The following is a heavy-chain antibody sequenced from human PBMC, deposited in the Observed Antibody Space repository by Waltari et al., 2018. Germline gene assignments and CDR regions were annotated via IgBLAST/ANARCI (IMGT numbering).Heavy chain of an antibody. CDR1: GYTLTEYG. D-gene: IGHD3-9*01. J-gene: IGHJ4*02. V-gene: IGHV1-18*01. CDR3: ARGTDWSLY. CDR2: ILTYRDSI. Sequence: QVQLVQYGPEVKKPGASVKVSCKASGYTLTEYGITWVRQAPGQGLEWVGGILTYRDSINDGPKFQGRVTLTTETSTNTAYMELTNLKSEDTAVYYCARGTDWSLYWGQGTLITVSS.